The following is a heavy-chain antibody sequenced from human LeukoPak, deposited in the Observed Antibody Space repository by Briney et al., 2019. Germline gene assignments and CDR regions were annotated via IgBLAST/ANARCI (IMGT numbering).Heavy chain of an antibody. CDR3: ARDSGFGELLI. D-gene: IGHD3-10*01. Sequence: GRSLRLSCVASGFIFSSYSMNWVRQAPGKGLEWVSSISSSSYIYYADSVKGRFTISRDNAKNSLYLQMNSLRAEDTAVYYCARDSGFGELLIWGQGTLVTVSS. J-gene: IGHJ4*02. CDR2: ISSSSYI. CDR1: GFIFSSYS. V-gene: IGHV3-21*01.